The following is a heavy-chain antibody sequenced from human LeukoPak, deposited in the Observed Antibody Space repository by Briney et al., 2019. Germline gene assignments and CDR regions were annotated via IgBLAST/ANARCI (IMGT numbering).Heavy chain of an antibody. J-gene: IGHJ6*02. CDR2: IFYNRAP. D-gene: IGHD5/OR15-5a*01. CDR1: GASIAPYY. V-gene: IGHV4-59*08. CDR3: ARHDDIPVYRNGLDV. Sequence: PSETLSLTCSVHGASIAPYYWSWIRQSPEKGLEWIAYIFYNRAPFYNPSLKSRVTISMDMSMNRFSLNLYSVTAADTAVYFCARHDDIPVYRNGLDVWGPGTTVTVS.